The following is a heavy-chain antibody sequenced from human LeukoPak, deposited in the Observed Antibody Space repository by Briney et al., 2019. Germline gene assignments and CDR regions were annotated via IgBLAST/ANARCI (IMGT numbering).Heavy chain of an antibody. J-gene: IGHJ4*02. CDR2: IYSGGNA. D-gene: IGHD6-19*01. Sequence: GGSLSLSCAASGFTVSINYMSCVRQAPGEGLECGSVIYSGGNADYADSVKGRLTISRDDSKSTLYLQMSSLRAEVTAVYYCARDGGSGWSSAFLDHWGQGTLVTVST. CDR3: ARDGGSGWSSAFLDH. V-gene: IGHV3-53*05. CDR1: GFTVSINY.